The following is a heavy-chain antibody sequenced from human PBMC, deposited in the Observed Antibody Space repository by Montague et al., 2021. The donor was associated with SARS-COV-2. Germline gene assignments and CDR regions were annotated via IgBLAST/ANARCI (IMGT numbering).Heavy chain of an antibody. Sequence: TLSLTCTVSGPSIRSGGYHWTWIRQHPGKGLEWIGYIFHTGRAYYNPSLETRVNISVDTSNNLFSLRLSSVTAADTAMYFCARVRLFYYLDYWGQGTLVTVSS. D-gene: IGHD2/OR15-2a*01. J-gene: IGHJ4*02. V-gene: IGHV4-31*03. CDR2: IFHTGRA. CDR3: ARVRLFYYLDY. CDR1: GPSIRSGGYH.